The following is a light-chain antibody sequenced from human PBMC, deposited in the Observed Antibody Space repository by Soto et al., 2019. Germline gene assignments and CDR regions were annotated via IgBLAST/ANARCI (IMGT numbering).Light chain of an antibody. Sequence: DIVMTQSPDSLAVSLGESASINCKSSQNVLYSSKNRNYLAWYQQKPGQPPKLLIYWASSRESGVPDRFSGSGSGTDLTLTISSLQAEDVALYYCQQYYSFPYTFXQGTKVDIK. J-gene: IGKJ2*01. V-gene: IGKV4-1*01. CDR1: QNVLYSSKNRNY. CDR3: QQYYSFPYT. CDR2: WAS.